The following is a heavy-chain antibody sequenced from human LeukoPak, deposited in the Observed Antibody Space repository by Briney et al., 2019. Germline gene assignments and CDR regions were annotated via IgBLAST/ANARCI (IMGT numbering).Heavy chain of an antibody. CDR3: AKDWGYASGTFFVN. V-gene: IGHV3-30*18. CDR2: ISSEGRGK. D-gene: IGHD6-19*01. Sequence: GGSLRLSCAASGFTFRSYGMHWVRQAPGKGLEWVAVISSEGRGKYYADSVKGRFTISRDNSKNTLYLQMDSLRAEDTAVYYCAKDWGYASGTFFVNWSQGTLVIVSS. J-gene: IGHJ4*02. CDR1: GFTFRSYG.